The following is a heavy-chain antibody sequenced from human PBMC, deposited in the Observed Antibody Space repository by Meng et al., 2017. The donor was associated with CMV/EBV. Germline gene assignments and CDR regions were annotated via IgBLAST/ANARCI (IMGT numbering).Heavy chain of an antibody. CDR2: ISSSGSTI. J-gene: IGHJ4*02. V-gene: IGHV3-11*01. CDR3: ARTPHGFWSGYGFDY. Sequence: GESLNISCAASGFTYSDYYMSWIRQAPGKGLEWVSYISSSGSTIYYAYSVKGRFTISRDNAKNSLYLQMNSLRAEDTAVYYCARTPHGFWSGYGFDYWGQGTLVTVSS. D-gene: IGHD3-3*01. CDR1: GFTYSDYY.